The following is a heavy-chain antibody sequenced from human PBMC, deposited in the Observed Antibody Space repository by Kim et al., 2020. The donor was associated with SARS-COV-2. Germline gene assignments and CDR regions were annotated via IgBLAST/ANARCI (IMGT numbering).Heavy chain of an antibody. CDR3: ARDRGEFSSWYYIYYYGMDV. J-gene: IGHJ6*02. D-gene: IGHD6-13*01. V-gene: IGHV3-11*06. Sequence: RFTISRDNAKNSLYLQMNSLRAEDTAVYYCARDRGEFSSWYYIYYYGMDVWGQGTTVTVSS.